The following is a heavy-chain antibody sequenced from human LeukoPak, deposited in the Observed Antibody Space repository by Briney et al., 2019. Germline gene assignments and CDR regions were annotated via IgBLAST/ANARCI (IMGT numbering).Heavy chain of an antibody. Sequence: GGSLRLSCAASGFTVSSNYMSWVRQAPGKGLEWVSVIYSGGSTYYADSVKGRFTISRDNSKSTLYLQMNSLRAEDTAVYYCARNRDGYNPYFDYWGQGTLVTVSS. CDR1: GFTVSSNY. V-gene: IGHV3-53*01. D-gene: IGHD5-24*01. CDR3: ARNRDGYNPYFDY. J-gene: IGHJ4*02. CDR2: IYSGGST.